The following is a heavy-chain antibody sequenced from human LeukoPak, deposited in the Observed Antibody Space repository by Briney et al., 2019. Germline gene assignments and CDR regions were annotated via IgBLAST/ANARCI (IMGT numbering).Heavy chain of an antibody. V-gene: IGHV3-23*01. J-gene: IGHJ4*02. D-gene: IGHD3-22*01. CDR2: ISGSGGST. CDR3: ARSPYDSSGYEGRYFDY. CDR1: GFTFSSYA. Sequence: GGSLRLSCAASGFTFSSYAMSWVRQAPGKGLEWVSAISGSGGSTYYADSVKGRFTISRDNSRNTLSLQMNSLRADDTAVYYCARSPYDSSGYEGRYFDYWGQGTLVTVSS.